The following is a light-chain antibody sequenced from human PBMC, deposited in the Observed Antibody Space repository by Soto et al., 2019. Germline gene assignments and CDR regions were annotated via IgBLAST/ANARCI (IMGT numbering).Light chain of an antibody. V-gene: IGLV2-11*01. J-gene: IGLJ1*01. Sequence: ALTQPRSVSGSPGQSVTISCTGTSSDVGGYNYVSWYQQHPGKAPKLMIYDVSKRPSGVPDRFSGSKSGNTASLTISGLQADDEADYYCCSYAGSYTFVFGTGTKVTVL. CDR1: SSDVGGYNY. CDR3: CSYAGSYTFV. CDR2: DVS.